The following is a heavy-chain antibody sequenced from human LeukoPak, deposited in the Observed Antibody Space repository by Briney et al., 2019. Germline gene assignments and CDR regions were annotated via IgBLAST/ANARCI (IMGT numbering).Heavy chain of an antibody. V-gene: IGHV4-4*02. D-gene: IGHD6-13*01. Sequence: SETLSLTCAASGGSITSTNWWTWVRQPPGKGLEWIGEIYHSGKANYNPSLKSRVTISVDTTKNQFSLKLTSVTAADTAVYFCVRHFHGSGYVVDLWGQGILVTVSS. CDR3: VRHFHGSGYVVDL. CDR2: IYHSGKA. CDR1: GGSITSTNW. J-gene: IGHJ5*02.